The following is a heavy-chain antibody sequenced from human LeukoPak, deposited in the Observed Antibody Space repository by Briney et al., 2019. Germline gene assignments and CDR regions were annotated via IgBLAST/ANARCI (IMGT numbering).Heavy chain of an antibody. CDR1: GDSFSSSW. J-gene: IGHJ4*02. CDR2: IYIGDSDT. V-gene: IGHV5-51*01. Sequence: PGESLKISCKGSGDSFSSSWIAWVRQMPGKGLEWMGNIYIGDSDTRYSPSFQGQATFSADKSINTAYVQWRSLKASDSAMYYCATVQYGYAGYDGAPAFWGQGTLVIVSS. CDR3: ATVQYGYAGYDGAPAF. D-gene: IGHD5-12*01.